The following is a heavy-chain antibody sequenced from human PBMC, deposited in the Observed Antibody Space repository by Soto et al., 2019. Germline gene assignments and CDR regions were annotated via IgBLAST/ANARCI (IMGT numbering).Heavy chain of an antibody. CDR1: GFTFSSYA. J-gene: IGHJ4*02. D-gene: IGHD2-15*01. V-gene: IGHV3-30-3*01. CDR3: ARVVQRYYFDY. CDR2: ISYDGSNK. Sequence: GVSLRLSCAASGFTFSSYAMHWVRQAPGKGLEWVAVISYDGSNKYYADSVKGRFTISRDNSKNTLYLQMNSLRAEDTAVFYCARVVQRYYFDYWGQGTLVTVSS.